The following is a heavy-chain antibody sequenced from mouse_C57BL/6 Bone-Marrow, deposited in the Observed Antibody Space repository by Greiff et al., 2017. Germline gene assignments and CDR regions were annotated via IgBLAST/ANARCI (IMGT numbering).Heavy chain of an antibody. D-gene: IGHD1-1*01. CDR3: AREELLRYPWYFDV. CDR1: GFTFSDYY. J-gene: IGHJ1*03. V-gene: IGHV5-16*01. Sequence: EVHLVESEGGLVQPGSSMKLSCTASGFTFSDYYMAWVRQVPEKGLEWVANINYDGSSPYYLDSLKSRFIISRDNAKNILYLQMSSLKSEDTATYYCAREELLRYPWYFDVWGTGTTVTVAS. CDR2: INYDGSSP.